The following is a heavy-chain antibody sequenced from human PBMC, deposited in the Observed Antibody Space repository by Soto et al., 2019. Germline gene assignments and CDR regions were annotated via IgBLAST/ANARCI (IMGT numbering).Heavy chain of an antibody. J-gene: IGHJ4*02. CDR3: ARSLGGFTVDNYFFDC. CDR1: GFSLSSKGMR. D-gene: IGHD3-16*01. Sequence: SGPTLVNPTRTLTLTCTFSGFSLSSKGMRVSWIRQLPGKALEWLARIDWDDDKFYSPSLRTRLTISKDTSKNQVVLTMTNVDPKDTATYYCARSLGGFTVDNYFFDCWGQGTLVTVSS. V-gene: IGHV2-70*04. CDR2: IDWDDDK.